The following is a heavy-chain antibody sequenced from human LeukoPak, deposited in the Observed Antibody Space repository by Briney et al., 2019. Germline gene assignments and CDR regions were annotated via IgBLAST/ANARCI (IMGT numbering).Heavy chain of an antibody. J-gene: IGHJ4*02. V-gene: IGHV4-31*03. CDR2: IYYSWST. Sequence: SQSLSPTCTVFGGSISSGGYYWIWIRQHPGRGLEWIGYIYYSWSTYFNPFLKRRVTISADTSKNQFSLTLSSVTAADTAVYYCARARSAAANFDYWGQGTLVTVSS. CDR1: GGSISSGGYY. CDR3: ARARSAAANFDY. D-gene: IGHD2-2*01.